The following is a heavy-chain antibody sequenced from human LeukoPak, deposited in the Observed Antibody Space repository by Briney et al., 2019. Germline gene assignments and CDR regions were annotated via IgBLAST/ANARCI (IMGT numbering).Heavy chain of an antibody. CDR1: GGSISSSDYY. Sequence: SETLSLTCTVSGGSISSSDYYWGWIRQPPGKGLEWIGNIYYTGSSSYNSSLKSRVTISVDTSRNQFSLQLSSVTAADTAVYYCARENYCTNGVCWAFDPWGQGTLVTVSS. CDR2: IYYTGSS. J-gene: IGHJ5*02. D-gene: IGHD2-8*01. V-gene: IGHV4-39*07. CDR3: ARENYCTNGVCWAFDP.